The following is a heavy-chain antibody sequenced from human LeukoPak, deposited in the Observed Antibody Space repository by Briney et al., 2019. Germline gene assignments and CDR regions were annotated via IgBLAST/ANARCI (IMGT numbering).Heavy chain of an antibody. D-gene: IGHD3-22*01. CDR1: GFPFDDYA. CDR3: AKAPTPDYDSSGYLAGYFDY. V-gene: IGHV3-9*01. CDR2: ISWNSGSI. J-gene: IGHJ4*02. Sequence: SLRLSCATSGFPFDDYAMHWVRPPPGKGLEWVSGISWNSGSIGYAASVKGRFTISRDNAKNSLYLQMNSLRAEDTALYYCAKAPTPDYDSSGYLAGYFDYWGQGTLVTVSS.